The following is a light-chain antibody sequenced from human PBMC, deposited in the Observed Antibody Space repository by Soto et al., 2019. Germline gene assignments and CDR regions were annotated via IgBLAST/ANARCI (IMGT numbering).Light chain of an antibody. J-gene: IGKJ4*01. Sequence: DIKMTQSPSSLSASVGDRVTITCQASQDINNYLNWYQQKPGKAPKLLIYAASTLQSGVPSRFSGSGSGTDFTLTISSLQPEDFATYYCQQSYSTPLTFGGGTKVDIK. CDR1: QDINNY. CDR2: AAS. CDR3: QQSYSTPLT. V-gene: IGKV1-39*01.